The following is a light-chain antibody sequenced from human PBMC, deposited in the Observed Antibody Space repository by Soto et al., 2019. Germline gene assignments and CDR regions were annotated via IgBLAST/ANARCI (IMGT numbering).Light chain of an antibody. CDR3: QHLNGYPRT. Sequence: DLQLTQSPSFLSASVGDRVTITCRASQGISSYLAWHQQKPGEAPKLLIYAASTLQSGVPSRFSGSGSGTEFTLTISSLQPEDFATYFCQHLNGYPRTFGQGTKVEIK. V-gene: IGKV1-9*01. J-gene: IGKJ1*01. CDR1: QGISSY. CDR2: AAS.